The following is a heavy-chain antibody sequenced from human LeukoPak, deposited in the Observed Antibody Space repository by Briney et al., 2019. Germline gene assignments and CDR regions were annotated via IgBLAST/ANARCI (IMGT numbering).Heavy chain of an antibody. CDR1: GYTFTGYY. D-gene: IGHD1-26*01. CDR3: VREPGGSSPFDY. CDR2: ISPNSGDT. V-gene: IGHV1-2*02. J-gene: IGHJ4*02. Sequence: GASVKVSCKAFGYTFTGYYIHWVRQAPGQGLEWMGWISPNSGDTRYAQKFQGRVTMTRGTSINTAYMELSSLRSDDTALYYCVREPGGSSPFDYWGQGTLVTVSS.